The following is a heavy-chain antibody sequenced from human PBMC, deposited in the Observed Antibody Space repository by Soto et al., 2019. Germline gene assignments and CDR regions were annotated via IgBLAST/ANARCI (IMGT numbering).Heavy chain of an antibody. CDR1: GFTFASYA. CDR2: MSYDGNNK. CDR3: ARGFGPSFQLAFDV. J-gene: IGHJ3*01. D-gene: IGHD3-10*01. V-gene: IGHV3-30-3*01. Sequence: QVQLVESGGGVVQPGRSLRLSCAASGFTFASYAFHWVRQAPGKGLEWVAAMSYDGNNKYYADSVKGRLTISRDISKNPLYAQLTSLIPDDQAMYYCARGFGPSFQLAFDVWGQGTMVSVSS.